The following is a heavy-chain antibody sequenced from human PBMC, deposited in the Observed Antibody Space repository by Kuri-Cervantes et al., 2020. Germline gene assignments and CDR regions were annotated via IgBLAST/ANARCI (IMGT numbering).Heavy chain of an antibody. V-gene: IGHV3-30*03. Sequence: GESLKISCADSGFTLSRYGMHWVRQAPGKGLEWVALISYDGSKKYYADSVKGRFTISRDNSKNTLYLQMNSLRPEDTAVFCCVGGGLTFDYWGQGTLVTVSS. CDR1: GFTLSRYG. J-gene: IGHJ4*02. CDR2: ISYDGSKK. CDR3: VGGGLTFDY. D-gene: IGHD2-15*01.